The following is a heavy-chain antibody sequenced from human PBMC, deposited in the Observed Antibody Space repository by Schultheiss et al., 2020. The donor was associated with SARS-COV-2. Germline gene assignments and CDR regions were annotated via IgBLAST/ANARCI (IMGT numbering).Heavy chain of an antibody. CDR3: VKEVEAGTLDY. CDR1: GFTFDSNS. Sequence: GGSLRLSCAASGFTFDSNSMNWVRQAPGKWLEWVAVISYDGSNKYYADSVKGRFTISRDNSKNTLYLQMNSLRAEDTAVYYCVKEVEAGTLDYWGQGTLVTVSS. V-gene: IGHV3-30*18. CDR2: ISYDGSNK. J-gene: IGHJ4*02. D-gene: IGHD2-15*01.